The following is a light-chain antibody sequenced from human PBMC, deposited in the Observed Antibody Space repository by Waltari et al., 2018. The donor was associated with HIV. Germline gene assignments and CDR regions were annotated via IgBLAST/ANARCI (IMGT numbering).Light chain of an antibody. V-gene: IGKV3-15*01. CDR3: QQDNHWPWT. J-gene: IGKJ1*01. CDR2: GAS. Sequence: VMTQSPDTLSVSPGERATLSCRASQSVTTNLAWYQQKPGQAPRLLFYGASTRATGLPDRVSGSGSGTEFTLTISSLQSEDSAVYYCQQDNHWPWTFGQGTTMEIK. CDR1: QSVTTN.